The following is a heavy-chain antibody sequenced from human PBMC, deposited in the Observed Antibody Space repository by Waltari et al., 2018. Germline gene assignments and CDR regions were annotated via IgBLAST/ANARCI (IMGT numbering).Heavy chain of an antibody. V-gene: IGHV3-53*01. CDR3: MKRAAVPGWWDY. Sequence: EVQLVESGGGLIQPGGSLRLSCAASGFTVNSYYMSWVRHTPGKGLEWVSVIYTNGDTYYAESVRGRFTISRDSSKNTVYLQMNSVRGEDTAIYYCMKRAAVPGWWDYWGQGTLVTVSS. CDR1: GFTVNSYY. CDR2: IYTNGDT. D-gene: IGHD6-19*01. J-gene: IGHJ4*02.